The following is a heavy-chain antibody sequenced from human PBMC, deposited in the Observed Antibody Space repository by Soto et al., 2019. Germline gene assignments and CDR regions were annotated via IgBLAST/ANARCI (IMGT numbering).Heavy chain of an antibody. CDR2: INHSGST. CDR3: ARGQFIVVVVAAMSLRNWFDP. Sequence: QVQLQQWGAGLLKPSETLSLTCAVYGGSFSGYYWSWIRQPPGKGLEWIGEINHSGSTNYNPSLKSRVTISVDTSKNQFSLKPSSVTAADTAVYYCARGQFIVVVVAAMSLRNWFDPWGQGTLVTVSS. D-gene: IGHD2-15*01. CDR1: GGSFSGYY. J-gene: IGHJ5*02. V-gene: IGHV4-34*01.